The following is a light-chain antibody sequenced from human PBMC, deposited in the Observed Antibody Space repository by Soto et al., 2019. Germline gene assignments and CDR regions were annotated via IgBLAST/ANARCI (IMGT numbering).Light chain of an antibody. Sequence: QSALTQPASVSGSPGQSITISCTGTSSDVGAYDYVSWYQQLPDKAPKLMVYEVSNRPSGVSNRFSGSKSGNTASLTISGLQAEDEADYYCSSYTSSNTLVFGTGTKLTVL. J-gene: IGLJ1*01. V-gene: IGLV2-14*01. CDR3: SSYTSSNTLV. CDR1: SSDVGAYDY. CDR2: EVS.